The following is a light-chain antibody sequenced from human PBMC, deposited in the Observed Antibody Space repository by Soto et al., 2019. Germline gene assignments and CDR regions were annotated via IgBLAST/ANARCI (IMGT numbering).Light chain of an antibody. CDR2: GAS. CDR3: QHFDDSLT. V-gene: IGKV3-20*01. J-gene: IGKJ4*01. CDR1: QSVDSST. Sequence: EIVLTQSPGTLSLSPGERATLSCRASQSVDSSTLAWYHQKPGQAPRLLISGASNRATGIPDRFSGRGSGTDFTLTISRLEPEDFAVYYCQHFDDSLTFGGGTKVEIK.